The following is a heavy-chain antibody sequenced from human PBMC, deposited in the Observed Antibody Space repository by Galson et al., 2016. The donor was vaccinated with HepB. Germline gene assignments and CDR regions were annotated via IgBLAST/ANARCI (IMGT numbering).Heavy chain of an antibody. CDR1: GFIFSSYS. Sequence: LRLSCAASGFIFSSYSTHWVRQAPGKGLEWVSYLTSSSSAKYYAGSVKGRFTISRDNAKNSLYLQMNSLRDEDTALYFCARLDWNYYDLGRPFDYWGRGTLVTVSA. D-gene: IGHD3-22*01. CDR3: ARLDWNYYDLGRPFDY. J-gene: IGHJ4*02. V-gene: IGHV3-48*02. CDR2: LTSSSSAK.